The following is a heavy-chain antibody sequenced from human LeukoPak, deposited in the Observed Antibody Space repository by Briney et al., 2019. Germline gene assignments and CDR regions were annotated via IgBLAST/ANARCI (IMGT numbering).Heavy chain of an antibody. D-gene: IGHD3-16*01. CDR1: GFTFSSYW. CDR2: IKQDGSDK. CDR3: ARDPSSILHSSGGNVYASPPFDY. J-gene: IGHJ4*02. V-gene: IGHV3-7*01. Sequence: PGGSLRLSCAASGFTFSSYWMSWVRQAPGKGLEWVASIKQDGSDKYYVDSVKGRFTISRDNAKNSLTLQMNSLRAEDTAVYYCARDPSSILHSSGGNVYASPPFDYWGQGTLVTVSS.